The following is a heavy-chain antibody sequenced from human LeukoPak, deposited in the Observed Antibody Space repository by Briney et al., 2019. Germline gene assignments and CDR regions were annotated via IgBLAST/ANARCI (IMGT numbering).Heavy chain of an antibody. Sequence: GRSLRLSCAASGFTFDDYAMHWVRQAPGKGLEWVSGISWNSGSIGYADSVKGRFTISRDNAKNSLYLQMNSLRAEDTALYYCAKAGIAAAGMFDYWGQGTLVTVSS. V-gene: IGHV3-9*01. D-gene: IGHD6-13*01. CDR1: GFTFDDYA. CDR2: ISWNSGSI. CDR3: AKAGIAAAGMFDY. J-gene: IGHJ4*02.